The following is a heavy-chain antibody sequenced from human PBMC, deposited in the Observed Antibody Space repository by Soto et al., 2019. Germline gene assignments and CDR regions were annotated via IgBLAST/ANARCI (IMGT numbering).Heavy chain of an antibody. CDR2: VRNRRDSYTT. D-gene: IGHD3-16*01. CDR3: VGESYYRLDY. CDR1: GFNFGDYH. Sequence: PGGSLRLSCAASGFNFGDYHMNWFRQAPGKGLEWVGRVRNRRDSYTTEDAATVRPRFTISRDDSKNSLYLQMDSLRTDDAAVYYCVGESYYRLDYWGQGALVTVSS. V-gene: IGHV3-72*01. J-gene: IGHJ4*02.